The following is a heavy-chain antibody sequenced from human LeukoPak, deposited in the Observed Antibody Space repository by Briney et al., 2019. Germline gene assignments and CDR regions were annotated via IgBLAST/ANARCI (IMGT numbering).Heavy chain of an antibody. CDR2: ISAYNGNT. V-gene: IGHV1-18*04. J-gene: IGHJ3*02. D-gene: IGHD3-22*01. CDR1: GYTFTGYY. CDR3: AVLPGYYYDSSGYSYAFDI. Sequence: ASVKVSCKASGYTFTGYYMHWVRQAPGQGLEWMGWISAYNGNTNYAQKLQGRVTMTTDTSTSTAYMELRSLRSDDTAVYYCAVLPGYYYDSSGYSYAFDIWGQGTMVTVSS.